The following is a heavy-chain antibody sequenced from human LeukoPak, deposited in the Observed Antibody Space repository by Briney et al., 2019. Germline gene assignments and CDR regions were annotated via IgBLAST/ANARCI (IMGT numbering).Heavy chain of an antibody. V-gene: IGHV1-69*05. CDR2: IIPIFGTA. J-gene: IGHJ4*02. CDR3: GRKAGDCGGGSCYSIDY. D-gene: IGHD2-15*01. CDR1: GGSISSEA. Sequence: GASVQVSCKAFGGSISSEAISWVRHAPAQGLEWMGGIIPIFGTANYAQQFQGRVTITTDESTSTAYMGVSSLRSEDTAVYYCGRKAGDCGGGSCYSIDYWGQGTLVTVSS.